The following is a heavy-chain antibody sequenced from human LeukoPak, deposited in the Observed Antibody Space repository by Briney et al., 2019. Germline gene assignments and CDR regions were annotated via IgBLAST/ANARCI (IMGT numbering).Heavy chain of an antibody. Sequence: SGGSLTLSCVASGFTFGISDMTWVRQAPGKGLEWVSSISGSGALTFYADYVKGRFTISRDNSKNTMYLQMNSMRAEDTAVYYCAGKIGDYFDYWGLGTLVTVSS. J-gene: IGHJ4*02. CDR1: GFTFGISD. V-gene: IGHV3-23*01. CDR2: ISGSGALT. D-gene: IGHD3-16*01. CDR3: AGKIGDYFDY.